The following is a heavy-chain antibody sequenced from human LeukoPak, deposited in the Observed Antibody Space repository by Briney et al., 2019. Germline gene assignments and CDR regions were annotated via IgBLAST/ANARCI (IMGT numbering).Heavy chain of an antibody. V-gene: IGHV4-39*07. D-gene: IGHD5-18*01. J-gene: IGHJ4*02. CDR2: IYYSGST. Sequence: SETLSLTCTVSGGSISSSSYYWGWIRQPPGKGLEWIGSIYYSGSTYYNPSLKSRVTISVDTSKNHFSLKLSSVTAADTAVYYCARDLGYSFYIDYWGQGTLVTVSS. CDR3: ARDLGYSFYIDY. CDR1: GGSISSSSYY.